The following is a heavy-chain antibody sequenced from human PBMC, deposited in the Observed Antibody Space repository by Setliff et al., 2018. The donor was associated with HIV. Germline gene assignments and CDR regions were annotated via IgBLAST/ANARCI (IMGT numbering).Heavy chain of an antibody. J-gene: IGHJ5*02. CDR3: ARGNRGYCSSGSCYFWLDP. V-gene: IGHV4-39*07. D-gene: IGHD2-15*01. CDR1: NVAISSNSYY. CDR2: ISQSGTT. Sequence: LSLTCAVYNVAISSNSYYWGWIRQPPGKGLEWIGSISQSGTTYYSPSLKNRVTISIDTSKKQFSLKLTSVIAADTAVYYCARGNRGYCSSGSCYFWLDPWGQGSLVTVSS.